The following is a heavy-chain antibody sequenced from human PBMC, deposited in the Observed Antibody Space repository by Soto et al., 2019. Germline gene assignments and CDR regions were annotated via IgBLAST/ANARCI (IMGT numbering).Heavy chain of an antibody. CDR3: VRDSYSTSSAFDY. J-gene: IGHJ4*02. V-gene: IGHV3-23*01. D-gene: IGHD6-6*01. CDR1: GFTFSTYA. Sequence: PGGSLRLSCAASGFTFSTYAMSWVRQAPGKGLEWVSSISGSGGSTYYADSVKGRFTISRDNSKNTLYLQMNSLRVEDTAVYYCVRDSYSTSSAFDYWGQGTLVNGSS. CDR2: ISGSGGST.